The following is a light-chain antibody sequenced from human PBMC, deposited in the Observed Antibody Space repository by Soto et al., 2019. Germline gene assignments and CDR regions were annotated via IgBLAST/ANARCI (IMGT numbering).Light chain of an antibody. CDR2: GAS. CDR1: QSVSSN. CDR3: QQYNNWPRA. V-gene: IGKV3-15*01. Sequence: EIVMTQSPATLSVSPGERATLSCRASQSVSSNLAWYQLKPGQAPRLLIYGASTRATGIPARFSGSGSGTDFTLTISSLQSEEFAVYYCQQYNNWPRAFGPGTKVDFK. J-gene: IGKJ3*01.